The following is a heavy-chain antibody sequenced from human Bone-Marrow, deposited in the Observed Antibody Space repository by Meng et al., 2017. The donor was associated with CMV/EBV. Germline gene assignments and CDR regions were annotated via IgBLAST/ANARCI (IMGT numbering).Heavy chain of an antibody. V-gene: IGHV1-8*01. CDR3: ARTCSGGSCYSGYGMDV. D-gene: IGHD2-15*01. J-gene: IGHJ6*02. CDR1: GYTFTSYD. Sequence: ASVKVSCKASGYTFTSYDINWVRQATGQGLEWMGWMNPNSGNTGYAQKFQGRVTMTRNTSISTAYMELSSLRSDDTAVYYCARTCSGGSCYSGYGMDVWGQGTTVTVSS. CDR2: MNPNSGNT.